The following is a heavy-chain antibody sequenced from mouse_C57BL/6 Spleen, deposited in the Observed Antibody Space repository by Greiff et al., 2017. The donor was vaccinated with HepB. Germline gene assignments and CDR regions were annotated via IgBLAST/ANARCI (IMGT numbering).Heavy chain of an antibody. Sequence: EVKLQESGPGLVKPSQSLSLTCSVTGYSITSGYYWNWIRQFPGNKLEWMGYISYDGSNNYNPSLKNRISITRDTSKNQFFLKLNSVTTEDTATYYCARAPFMVTTFPYAMDYWGQGTSVTVSS. CDR2: ISYDGSN. CDR1: GYSITSGYY. V-gene: IGHV3-6*01. J-gene: IGHJ4*01. CDR3: ARAPFMVTTFPYAMDY. D-gene: IGHD2-2*01.